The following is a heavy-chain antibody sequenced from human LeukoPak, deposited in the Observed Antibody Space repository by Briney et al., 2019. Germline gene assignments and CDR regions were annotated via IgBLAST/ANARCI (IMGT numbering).Heavy chain of an antibody. Sequence: PGGSLRLSCAASGFTFTNYWMTGVRQVPGKGLEWVANIHKAGSESYYVDSVKGRFAISRDNAKNSLYLQLSSLRVEDTAVYYCARVGAWELQRVFEYWGQGTLVTVSS. J-gene: IGHJ4*02. V-gene: IGHV3-7*01. CDR2: IHKAGSES. CDR3: ARVGAWELQRVFEY. CDR1: GFTFTNYW. D-gene: IGHD1-26*01.